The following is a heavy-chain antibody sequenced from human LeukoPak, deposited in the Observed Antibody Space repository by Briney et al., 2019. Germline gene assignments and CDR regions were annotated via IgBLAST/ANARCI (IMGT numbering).Heavy chain of an antibody. D-gene: IGHD3-22*01. CDR2: ISGSGGST. V-gene: IGHV3-23*01. Sequence: VGSLRLSCAASGFTFSSYAMSWVRQAPGKGLEWVSAISGSGGSTYYADSVKGRFTISRDNSKNTLYLQMNSLRAEDTAVYYCASTYYYDSSGLNAFDIWGQGTMVTVSS. CDR3: ASTYYYDSSGLNAFDI. CDR1: GFTFSSYA. J-gene: IGHJ3*02.